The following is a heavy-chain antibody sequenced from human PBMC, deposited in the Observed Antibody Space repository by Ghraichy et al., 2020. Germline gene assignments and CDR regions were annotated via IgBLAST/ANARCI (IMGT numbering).Heavy chain of an antibody. CDR3: ARDKRGVAARPYGMHV. Sequence: GGSLRLSCAASGFTLSSCSINWVRQAPGKGLEWVSSISSNSDYIYYADSVKGRFTISKDNAKNSLYLQMNSLRAEDTAMYYCARDKRGVAARPYGMHVWGQGTTVTVSS. D-gene: IGHD6-6*01. CDR1: GFTLSSCS. V-gene: IGHV3-21*06. CDR2: ISSNSDYI. J-gene: IGHJ6*02.